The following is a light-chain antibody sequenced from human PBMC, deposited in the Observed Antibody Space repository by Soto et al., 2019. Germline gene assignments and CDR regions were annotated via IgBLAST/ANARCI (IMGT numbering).Light chain of an antibody. CDR3: QQYNSWT. Sequence: DIQMTQSPSTLSASVGDRVTITCRASQSISNRLAWYQQKPGKAPKALIYDASSLESGVPSRFSGSGSGTEFTLTISSLQPDDFATYYCQQYNSWTFGQGTKVDIK. CDR1: QSISNR. V-gene: IGKV1-5*01. J-gene: IGKJ1*01. CDR2: DAS.